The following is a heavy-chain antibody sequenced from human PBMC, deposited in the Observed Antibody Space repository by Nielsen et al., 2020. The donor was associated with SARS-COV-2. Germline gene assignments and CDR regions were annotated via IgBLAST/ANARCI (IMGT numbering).Heavy chain of an antibody. J-gene: IGHJ5*02. V-gene: IGHV1-8*01. D-gene: IGHD5-24*01. Sequence: ASVTVSCTASGYTFTSYDINWVRQAPGQGLEWMGWMSPNSGNIGYAQKFQGRLTVTRNTSISTVYMELSSLRSDDTAVYFCAREDVGRDGTSWLDHWGQGALVTVSS. CDR3: AREDVGRDGTSWLDH. CDR1: GYTFTSYD. CDR2: MSPNSGNI.